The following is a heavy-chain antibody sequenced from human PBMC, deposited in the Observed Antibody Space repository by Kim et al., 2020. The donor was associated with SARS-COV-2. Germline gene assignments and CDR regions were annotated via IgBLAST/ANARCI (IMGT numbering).Heavy chain of an antibody. CDR1: GYTFTSYA. V-gene: IGHV1-3*01. J-gene: IGHJ5*02. Sequence: ASVNVSCKASGYTFTSYAMHWVRQAPGQRLEWMGWINAGNGNTKYSQKFQGRVTITRDTSASTAYMELSSLRSEDTAVYYCASHTKRPPNDYGSGSPPPFDPWGTGTLVTVSS. CDR2: INAGNGNT. D-gene: IGHD3-10*01. CDR3: ASHTKRPPNDYGSGSPPPFDP.